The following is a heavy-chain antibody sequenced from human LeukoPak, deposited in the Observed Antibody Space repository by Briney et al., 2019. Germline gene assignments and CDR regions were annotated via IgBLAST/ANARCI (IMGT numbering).Heavy chain of an antibody. V-gene: IGHV3-33*01. D-gene: IGHD6-13*01. J-gene: IGHJ4*02. CDR1: GFTFSSYG. Sequence: PGRSLRLSCAASGFTFSSYGMHWVRQAPGKGLEWVAVIWYDGSNKYYADSVKGRFTISRDNSKNTLYLQMNSLRAEDTAVYYCASVAAAGSLDYWGQGTLVTVSS. CDR3: ASVAAAGSLDY. CDR2: IWYDGSNK.